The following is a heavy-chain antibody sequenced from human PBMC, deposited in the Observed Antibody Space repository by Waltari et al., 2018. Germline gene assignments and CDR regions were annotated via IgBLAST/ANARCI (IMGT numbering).Heavy chain of an antibody. Sequence: QVQLVESGGGVVQPGRSLRLSCAASGFTFSSYGMHWVRQAPGKGLEWVAVISYDGSNKYYADSVKGRFTISRDNSKNTLYLQMNSLRAEDTAVYYCAKDRRMGFGADPDYWGQGTLVTVSS. CDR1: GFTFSSYG. CDR3: AKDRRMGFGADPDY. D-gene: IGHD3-10*01. CDR2: ISYDGSNK. J-gene: IGHJ4*02. V-gene: IGHV3-30*18.